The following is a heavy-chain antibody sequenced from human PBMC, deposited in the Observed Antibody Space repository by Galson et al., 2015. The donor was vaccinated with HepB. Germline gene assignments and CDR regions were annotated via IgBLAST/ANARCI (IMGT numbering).Heavy chain of an antibody. D-gene: IGHD3-10*01. Sequence: SVKVSCKASGYTFTSYDINWVRQATGQGLEWMGWMNPNSGNTGYAQKFQGRVTMTRNTSISTAYMELSSLRSEDTAVYYCARHLYDSGSYYDWGQGTLVTVSS. CDR1: GYTFTSYD. CDR3: ARHLYDSGSYYD. CDR2: MNPNSGNT. J-gene: IGHJ4*02. V-gene: IGHV1-8*01.